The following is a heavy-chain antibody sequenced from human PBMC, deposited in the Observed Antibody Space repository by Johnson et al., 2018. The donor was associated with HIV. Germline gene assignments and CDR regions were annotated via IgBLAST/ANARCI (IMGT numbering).Heavy chain of an antibody. V-gene: IGHV3-30*03. J-gene: IGHJ3*02. D-gene: IGHD1-26*01. CDR2: ISYDGSNK. CDR1: GFTFDDYA. Sequence: QVQLVESGGGLVQPGRSLRLSCAASGFTFDDYAMHWVRQAPGKGLEWVAVISYDGSNKYYADSVKGRFTISRDNSKNTLYLQMNSLRAEDTAVYYCASAWGELDDAFDIWGQGTMVTVSS. CDR3: ASAWGELDDAFDI.